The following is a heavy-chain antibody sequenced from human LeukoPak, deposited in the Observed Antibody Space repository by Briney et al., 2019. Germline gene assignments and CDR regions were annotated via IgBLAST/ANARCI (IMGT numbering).Heavy chain of an antibody. Sequence: SETLSLTCTVSGGSISNYYWSWIRQPAGKGLEWIGRIYSSGSTNYNPSLKSRVTMSVDTSKNQFSLKLSSVTAADTAVYYCARETDHFDVLTGGSWFDPWGQGTLVTVSS. CDR3: ARETDHFDVLTGGSWFDP. V-gene: IGHV4-4*07. J-gene: IGHJ5*02. CDR2: IYSSGST. CDR1: GGSISNYY. D-gene: IGHD3-9*01.